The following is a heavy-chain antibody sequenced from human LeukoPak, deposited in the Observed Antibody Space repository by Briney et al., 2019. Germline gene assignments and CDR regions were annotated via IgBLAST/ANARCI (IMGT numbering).Heavy chain of an antibody. J-gene: IGHJ4*02. Sequence: GGSLRLSCAASGFTFTSYAMSWVRQAPGKGLEWVSAISGSGGSTYYADSVKGRFTISRDNSQNTLYLQMNSLRAEDTAIYYCAKARAGDITAAFNYWGQGTLVTVSS. CDR1: GFTFTSYA. V-gene: IGHV3-23*01. CDR2: ISGSGGST. CDR3: AKARAGDITAAFNY. D-gene: IGHD6-13*01.